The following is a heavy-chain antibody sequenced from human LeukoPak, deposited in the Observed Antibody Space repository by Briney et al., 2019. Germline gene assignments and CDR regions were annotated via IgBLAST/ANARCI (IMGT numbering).Heavy chain of an antibody. CDR2: IYTSGST. Sequence: SETLSLTCTVSGGSISSYYWSWIRQPAGKGLEWIGRIYTSGSTNYNPSLKSRVTMSVDTSKNQFSLKLSSVTAADTAVYYCARDGVSRPGGYIAVADPENWFDPWGQGTLVTVSS. V-gene: IGHV4-4*07. CDR3: ARDGVSRPGGYIAVADPENWFDP. J-gene: IGHJ5*02. D-gene: IGHD6-19*01. CDR1: GGSISSYY.